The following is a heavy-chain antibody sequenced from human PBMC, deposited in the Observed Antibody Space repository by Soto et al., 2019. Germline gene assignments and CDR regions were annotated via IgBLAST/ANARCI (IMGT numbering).Heavy chain of an antibody. V-gene: IGHV1-69*13. CDR3: ARGPDYAGYIDD. D-gene: IGHD4-17*01. CDR2: IILPFGTP. Sequence: QVRLVQSGAEVKKPGSSVKVSCKASGGTFSNHAINWVRQAPGQGPEWMGVIILPFGTPNYAQRFQGRVTLTAAESMTTAYMELNGLRSEDTAVYYCARGPDYAGYIDDWGQGSLVTVSS. J-gene: IGHJ4*02. CDR1: GGTFSNHA.